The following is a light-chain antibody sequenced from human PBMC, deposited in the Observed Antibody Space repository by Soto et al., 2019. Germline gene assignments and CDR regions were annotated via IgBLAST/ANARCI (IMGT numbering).Light chain of an antibody. J-gene: IGKJ5*01. V-gene: IGKV1-8*01. CDR3: QTVDKWPL. CDR1: QGISSY. CDR2: AAS. Sequence: AIRITQSPSSLSASTGDRVTITCRASQGISSYLAWYQQKPGKAPKLLIYAASTLQSGVPSRIGGSGSGTVFTITISSLQPDDFASYYCQTVDKWPLFGQGTRLEIK.